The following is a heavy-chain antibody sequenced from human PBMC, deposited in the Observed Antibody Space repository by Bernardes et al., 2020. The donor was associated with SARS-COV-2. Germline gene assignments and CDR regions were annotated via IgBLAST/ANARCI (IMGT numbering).Heavy chain of an antibody. J-gene: IGHJ4*02. CDR1: SASFSNYY. CDR2: IHPSGII. V-gene: IGHV4-34*01. CDR3: ARGLDQYKVAY. D-gene: IGHD1-1*01. Sequence: SEPLYLTCAVYSASFSNYYWSWIRKPPGKGLEWIGEIHPSGIIDHNPSLEGRVTISVDTSKSQFSLRLSSVTAADTAVYFCARGLDQYKVAYWGQGTLVTVSS.